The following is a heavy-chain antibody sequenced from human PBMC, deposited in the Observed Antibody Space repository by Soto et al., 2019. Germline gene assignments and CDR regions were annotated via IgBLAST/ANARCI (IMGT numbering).Heavy chain of an antibody. CDR2: ISGSGGST. J-gene: IGHJ6*04. V-gene: IGHV3-23*01. CDR1: GFTFSSYA. D-gene: IGHD6-13*01. CDR3: SKERYLPAGIAAAGTSAMDG. Sequence: LRLSCAASGFTFSSYAMSWVRQAPGKGLEWVSGISGSGGSTYYAESVKGRFTISRDNSKNTLYLQMNSLRAEDTAVYYCSKERYLPAGIAAAGTSAMDGWGKGTRVTLCS.